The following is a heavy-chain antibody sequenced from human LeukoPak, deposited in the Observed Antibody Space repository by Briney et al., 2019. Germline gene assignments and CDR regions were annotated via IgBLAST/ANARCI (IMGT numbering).Heavy chain of an antibody. J-gene: IGHJ4*02. D-gene: IGHD3-10*01. CDR3: AKDAVDGSGSYYGPFDY. V-gene: IGHV3-9*01. CDR1: GFTFDDYA. CDR2: ISWNSGSI. Sequence: GGSLRLSCAASGFTFDDYAMHWVRQAPGKGLEWVSGISWNSGSIGYADSVKGRFTISRDNAKNSLYLQMNSLRAEDTALYYCAKDAVDGSGSYYGPFDYWGQGTLVTVSS.